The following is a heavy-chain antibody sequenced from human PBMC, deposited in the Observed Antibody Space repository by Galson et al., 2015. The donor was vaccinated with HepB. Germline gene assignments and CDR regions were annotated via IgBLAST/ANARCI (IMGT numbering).Heavy chain of an antibody. V-gene: IGHV1-46*03. Sequence: VKVSCKASGYSFTNYYMNWVRQAPGQGLEWMGIINPSGGSTAYAQKFQGRVTVTRDTSTSTVYMELSSLSFDDTAVYYCARGTYRSGWYDWFDSWGQGTLVTVSS. CDR1: GYSFTNYY. D-gene: IGHD6-19*01. J-gene: IGHJ5*01. CDR3: ARGTYRSGWYDWFDS. CDR2: INPSGGST.